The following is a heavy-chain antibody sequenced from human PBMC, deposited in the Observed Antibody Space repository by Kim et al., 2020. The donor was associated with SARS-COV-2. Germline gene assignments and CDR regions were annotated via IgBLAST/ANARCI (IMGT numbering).Heavy chain of an antibody. V-gene: IGHV1-2*04. CDR3: ARAPYYYGSSGYRGAFDI. CDR2: INPNSGGT. J-gene: IGHJ3*02. Sequence: ASVKVSCKASGYTFTGYYMHWVRQAPGQGLEWMGWINPNSGGTNYAQKFQGWVTMTRDTSISTAYMELSRLRSDDTAVYYCARAPYYYGSSGYRGAFDIWGQGTMVTVSS. CDR1: GYTFTGYY. D-gene: IGHD3-22*01.